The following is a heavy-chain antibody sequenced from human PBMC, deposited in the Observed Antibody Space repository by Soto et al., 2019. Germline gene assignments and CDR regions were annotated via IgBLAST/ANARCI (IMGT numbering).Heavy chain of an antibody. J-gene: IGHJ3*02. Sequence: QVQLVQSGAEVKKPGASVKVSCKASGYTFTSYGISWVRQAPGQGLEWMGWISAYNGNTNNAQKLQGRVTMTTDTSTSTAYMELRSLISDDTAVYYCARESYGDYVPQNAFDIWGQGTMVTVSS. D-gene: IGHD4-17*01. CDR3: ARESYGDYVPQNAFDI. V-gene: IGHV1-18*01. CDR2: ISAYNGNT. CDR1: GYTFTSYG.